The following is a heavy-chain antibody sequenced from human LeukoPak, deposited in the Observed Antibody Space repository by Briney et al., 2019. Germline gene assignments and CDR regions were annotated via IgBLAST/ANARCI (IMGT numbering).Heavy chain of an antibody. CDR2: INSDGSST. Sequence: TGGSLRLSCAASGFTFSSYWMHWLRQAPGKGLVWVSRINSDGSSTIYADSVKGRFTISRDNAKNTLYLQMNSLRAEDTAVYYSARPNTRGYENLFDPGREGTLVTVSS. J-gene: IGHJ5*02. CDR3: ARPNTRGYENLFDP. V-gene: IGHV3-74*01. CDR1: GFTFSSYW. D-gene: IGHD3-3*01.